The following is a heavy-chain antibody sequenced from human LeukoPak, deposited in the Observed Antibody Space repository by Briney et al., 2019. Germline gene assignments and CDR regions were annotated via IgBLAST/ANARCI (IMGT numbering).Heavy chain of an antibody. Sequence: GRSLRLSCAASGFTFSSYGMHWVRQAPGKGLEWVTVIWYDGSNKYYADSVKGRFTISRDNPKTTLYLQMNSPRVEDTAVYYCAKDPSGRWSGTYVDYWGQGTLVTVSS. V-gene: IGHV3-33*06. CDR3: AKDPSGRWSGTYVDY. J-gene: IGHJ4*02. D-gene: IGHD3-3*01. CDR2: IWYDGSNK. CDR1: GFTFSSYG.